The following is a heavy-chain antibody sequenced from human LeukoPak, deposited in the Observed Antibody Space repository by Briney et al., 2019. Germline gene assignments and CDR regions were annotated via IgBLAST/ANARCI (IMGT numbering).Heavy chain of an antibody. Sequence: QTGGSLRLSCAASGFTFSDYGMHWVRQAPGKGPEWVAAIWYDGGNKYYADSVKGRFTISRDNSRNTLYLQMNSLRAEDTALYYCARDGENDSRGHYTPFDYWGQGTLVTVSS. CDR1: GFTFSDYG. D-gene: IGHD3-22*01. CDR2: IWYDGGNK. J-gene: IGHJ4*02. V-gene: IGHV3-33*01. CDR3: ARDGENDSRGHYTPFDY.